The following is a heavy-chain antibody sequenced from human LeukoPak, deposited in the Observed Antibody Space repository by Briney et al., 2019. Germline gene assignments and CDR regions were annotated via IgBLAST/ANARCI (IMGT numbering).Heavy chain of an antibody. CDR3: AKDRSSVQEYY. Sequence: PGGSLRLSCAASEFTYSYYWMHWVRQAPGTGLVWVSSINSDGSSASYADSVKGRFTISRDNAKNTLYLQMNSLRAEDTAVYYCAKDRSSVQEYYWGQGTLVTVSS. J-gene: IGHJ4*02. CDR1: EFTYSYYW. D-gene: IGHD6-25*01. V-gene: IGHV3-74*01. CDR2: INSDGSSA.